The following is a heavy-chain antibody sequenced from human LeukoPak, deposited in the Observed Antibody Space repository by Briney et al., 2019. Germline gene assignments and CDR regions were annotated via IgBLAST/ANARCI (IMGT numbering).Heavy chain of an antibody. CDR1: GFTFSSYG. CDR2: ISYDGSNK. J-gene: IGHJ5*02. CDR3: ARPLGSLKEYWWFDP. Sequence: GGSLRLSCAASGFTFSSYGMHWVRQAPGKGLEWVAVISYDGSNKRYADSVKGRFTISRDNSKNTVNLQMNSLRTEDTAVYYCARPLGSLKEYWWFDPWGQGTLVTVSS. V-gene: IGHV3-30*03. D-gene: IGHD2/OR15-2a*01.